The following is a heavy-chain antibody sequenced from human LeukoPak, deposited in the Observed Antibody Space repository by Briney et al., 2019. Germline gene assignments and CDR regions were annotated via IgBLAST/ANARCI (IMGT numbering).Heavy chain of an antibody. CDR3: AKAARPGYYYYGMDV. J-gene: IGHJ6*02. CDR2: ISGENGNK. V-gene: IGHV1-18*01. Sequence: AASLKVSCKASGYTFTSYGISWVRQAPGQGLEWMGWISGENGNKNYAQNLQGRLALTIDTSTRTAYMDLGSLRSDDTAVYYCAKAARPGYYYYGMDVWGQGTTVTVSS. CDR1: GYTFTSYG. D-gene: IGHD6-6*01.